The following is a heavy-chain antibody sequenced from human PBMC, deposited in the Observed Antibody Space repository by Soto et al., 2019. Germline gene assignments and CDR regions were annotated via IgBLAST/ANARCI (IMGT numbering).Heavy chain of an antibody. J-gene: IGHJ4*02. D-gene: IGHD3-10*01. CDR1: GYTFTNYD. Sequence: QVQLVQSGSEVKQPGASVKVSCKTSGYTFTNYDINWVRQATGQGLEWMGWMNPNSGNTGYAQKFQGRVTMTRDTSIGTAYMELSSLRSEDTAVYYCARATGWEVLNLHQKYHFDYWGQGTLVTVSS. CDR2: MNPNSGNT. V-gene: IGHV1-8*01. CDR3: ARATGWEVLNLHQKYHFDY.